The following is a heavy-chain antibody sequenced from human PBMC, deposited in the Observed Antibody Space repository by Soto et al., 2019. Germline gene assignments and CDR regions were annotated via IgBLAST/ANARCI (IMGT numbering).Heavy chain of an antibody. D-gene: IGHD4-17*01. V-gene: IGHV4-59*01. J-gene: IGHJ4*02. Sequence: PSETLSLTCTVSGGSISSYYWSWIRQPPGKGLEWIGYIYYSGSTNYNPSLKSRVTISVDTSKNQFSLKLSSVTAADTAVYYCARFSTVTTSFDYWGQGTLLTVSS. CDR1: GGSISSYY. CDR2: IYYSGST. CDR3: ARFSTVTTSFDY.